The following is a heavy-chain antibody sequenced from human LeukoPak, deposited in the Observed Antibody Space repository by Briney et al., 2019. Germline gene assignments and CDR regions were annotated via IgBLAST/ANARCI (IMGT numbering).Heavy chain of an antibody. D-gene: IGHD3-10*01. V-gene: IGHV3-23*01. J-gene: IGHJ4*02. CDR1: GFTFSSYA. CDR2: ISGSGGST. CDR3: AKGGLGELDY. Sequence: GGSLRLSCAASGFTFSSYAMSWVRQAPGKGLEWASAISGSGGSTYYADSVKGRLTISRDNSKNTLYLQMNSLRAEDTAVYYCAKGGLGELDYWGQGTLVTVSS.